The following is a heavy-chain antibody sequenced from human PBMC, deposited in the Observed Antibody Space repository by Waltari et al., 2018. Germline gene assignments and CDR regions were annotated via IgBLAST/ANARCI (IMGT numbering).Heavy chain of an antibody. CDR1: GYTFTSYA. Sequence: QVQLVQSGAEVKKPGASVKVSCKASGYTFTSYAMHWVRQAPGQRLEWMGWINAGNGNTKYSQKFQGRVTITRDTSASTAYMELSSLRSEDTAVYYCARVTNCSGGSCYFVYFDYWGQGTLVIVSS. V-gene: IGHV1-3*01. CDR3: ARVTNCSGGSCYFVYFDY. CDR2: INAGNGNT. D-gene: IGHD2-15*01. J-gene: IGHJ4*02.